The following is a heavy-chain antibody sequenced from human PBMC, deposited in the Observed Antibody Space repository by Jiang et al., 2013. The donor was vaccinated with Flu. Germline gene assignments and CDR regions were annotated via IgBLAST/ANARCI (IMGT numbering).Heavy chain of an antibody. V-gene: IGHV5-51*01. Sequence: SFQGQVTISADKSISTAYLQWSSLKASDTAMYYCARTHSSSWYHWFDPWGQGTLVTVSS. D-gene: IGHD6-13*01. J-gene: IGHJ5*02. CDR3: ARTHSSSWYHWFDP.